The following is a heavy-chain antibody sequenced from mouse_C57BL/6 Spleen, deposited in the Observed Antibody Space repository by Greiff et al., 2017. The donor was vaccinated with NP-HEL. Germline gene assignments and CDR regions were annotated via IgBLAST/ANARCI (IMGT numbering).Heavy chain of an antibody. D-gene: IGHD2-4*01. CDR2: INYDGSST. CDR1: GFTFSDYY. Sequence: LKESEGGLVQPGRSMKLSCTASGFTFSDYYMAWVRQVPEKGLEWVANINYDGSSTYYLDSLKSRFIISRDNAKNILYLQMSSLKSEDTATYYCARGGDYDGYYAMDYWGQGTSVTVSS. CDR3: ARGGDYDGYYAMDY. J-gene: IGHJ4*01. V-gene: IGHV5-16*01.